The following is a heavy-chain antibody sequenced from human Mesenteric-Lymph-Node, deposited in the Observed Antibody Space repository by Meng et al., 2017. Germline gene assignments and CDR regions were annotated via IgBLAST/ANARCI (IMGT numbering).Heavy chain of an antibody. J-gene: IGHJ4*02. CDR3: AKAGYCSSTSCYPNEIDY. D-gene: IGHD2-2*01. CDR2: IVGSAGDT. CDR1: GITISTYT. Sequence: GESLKISCAASGITISTYTMSWVRQVPGKGLEWLSIIVGSAGDTYYADSVKGRFTISRDFSKNTLYLQMSSLRVEDTALYYCAKAGYCSSTSCYPNEIDYWGQGTLVTVSS. V-gene: IGHV3-23*01.